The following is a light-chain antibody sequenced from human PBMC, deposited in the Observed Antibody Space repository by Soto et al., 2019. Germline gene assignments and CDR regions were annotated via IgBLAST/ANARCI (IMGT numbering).Light chain of an antibody. CDR3: SSYAGRNNFYV. CDR2: EVS. V-gene: IGLV2-8*01. J-gene: IGLJ1*01. CDR1: RSDVGTYNY. Sequence: QSALTQPASVSGSPGQSITISCTGTRSDVGTYNYVSWYQQHPGKAPKLIIYEVSKRPSGVPDRFSGSKSGNTASLTVSGLQAEDEADYYCSSYAGRNNFYVFGTGTKVTVL.